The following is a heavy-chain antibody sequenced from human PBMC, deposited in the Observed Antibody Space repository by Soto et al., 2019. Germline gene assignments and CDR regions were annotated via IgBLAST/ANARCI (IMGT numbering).Heavy chain of an antibody. CDR3: ATFRVGY. CDR1: GFTLSNAW. V-gene: IGHV3-15*01. J-gene: IGHJ4*02. CDR2: IKSNSEAGTT. Sequence: GGSLRLSCAASGFTLSNAWMTWVRQAPGKGLEWVGRIKSNSEAGTTDYAAPVKGRFTISRDDSKNTLYLQMNSLKTEDTGVYYCATFRVGYWGQGTPFTVSS.